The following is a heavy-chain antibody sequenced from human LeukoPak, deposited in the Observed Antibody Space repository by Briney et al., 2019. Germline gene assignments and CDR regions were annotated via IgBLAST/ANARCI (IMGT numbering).Heavy chain of an antibody. CDR1: GASISSGGYY. CDR3: ARGFGESDY. J-gene: IGHJ4*02. V-gene: IGHV4-31*03. D-gene: IGHD3-10*01. Sequence: PSQTLSLTCTVSGASISSGGYYWSWIRQHPGEGLEWIGYIYYSGSTSYNPSLKSRVTISVDTSKNQFSLKLSSVTAADTAVYYCARGFGESDYWGQGTLVTVSS. CDR2: IYYSGST.